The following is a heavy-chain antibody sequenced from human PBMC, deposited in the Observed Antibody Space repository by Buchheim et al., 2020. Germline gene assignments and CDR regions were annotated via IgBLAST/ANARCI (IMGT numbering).Heavy chain of an antibody. CDR2: INSDGSST. V-gene: IGHV3-74*01. J-gene: IGHJ2*01. Sequence: EVQLLESGGGLVQPGGSLRLSCAASGFTFRSYWMHWVRQAPGKGLLWVSRINSDGSSTSYADSVKGRFTISRDNAKNTLYLQMNSLRVEDTAVYYCAREVAGAEKWYFDLWGRGTL. CDR1: GFTFRSYW. D-gene: IGHD1-26*01. CDR3: AREVAGAEKWYFDL.